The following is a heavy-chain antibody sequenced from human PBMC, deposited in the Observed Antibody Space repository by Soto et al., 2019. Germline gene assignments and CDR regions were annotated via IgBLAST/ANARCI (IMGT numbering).Heavy chain of an antibody. CDR1: GFRFSSYG. D-gene: IGHD2-2*01. CDR2: ISSDETTT. V-gene: IGHV3-74*01. Sequence: GGSLRLSCRTSGFRFSSYGMHWVRQAPGKGPEWVSRISSDETTTTYADSVKGRFTISRDNAKNTLYLQMNSLRAEDTAVYYCARVPYCSSSGCYSWFDPWGQGTLVTVSS. J-gene: IGHJ5*02. CDR3: ARVPYCSSSGCYSWFDP.